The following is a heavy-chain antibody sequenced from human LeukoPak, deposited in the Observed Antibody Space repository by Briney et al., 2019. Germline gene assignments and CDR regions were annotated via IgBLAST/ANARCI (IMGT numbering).Heavy chain of an antibody. CDR1: GFTFSDYY. Sequence: GGSLILSCAASGFTFSDYYMSWIRQALGKGLEWVSYISSSSSYTNYADSVKGRFTISRDNAKNSLYLQMNSLRAEDTAVYYCARVPAYGDYFDYWGQGTLVTVSS. CDR2: ISSSSSYT. D-gene: IGHD4-17*01. J-gene: IGHJ4*02. CDR3: ARVPAYGDYFDY. V-gene: IGHV3-11*05.